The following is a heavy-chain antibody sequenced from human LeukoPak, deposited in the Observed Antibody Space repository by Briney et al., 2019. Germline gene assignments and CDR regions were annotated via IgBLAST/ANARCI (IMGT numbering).Heavy chain of an antibody. CDR2: IIPIFGTA. Sequence: SVKVSCKASGGTFSSYAISWVRQAPGQGLEWMGGIIPIFGTANYAQKFQGRVTITADESTSTAYMELSSLRSEDTAVYYCARDILEVYGMDVWGQGTTVTVSS. CDR1: GGTFSSYA. D-gene: IGHD3-3*01. J-gene: IGHJ6*02. V-gene: IGHV1-69*13. CDR3: ARDILEVYGMDV.